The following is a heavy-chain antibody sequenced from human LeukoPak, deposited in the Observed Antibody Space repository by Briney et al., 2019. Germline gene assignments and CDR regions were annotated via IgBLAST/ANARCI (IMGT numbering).Heavy chain of an antibody. V-gene: IGHV1-18*01. D-gene: IGHD2-15*01. Sequence: ASVKVSCKASGYTFTSYGISWVRQAPGQGLEWMGWISAYNGNTNYAQKLKGRVTMTTDTSTSTAYMELRSLRSDDTAVYYCARAHEGIGYCSGRSCGSNWFDPWGQGTLVTVSS. CDR2: ISAYNGNT. J-gene: IGHJ5*02. CDR3: ARAHEGIGYCSGRSCGSNWFDP. CDR1: GYTFTSYG.